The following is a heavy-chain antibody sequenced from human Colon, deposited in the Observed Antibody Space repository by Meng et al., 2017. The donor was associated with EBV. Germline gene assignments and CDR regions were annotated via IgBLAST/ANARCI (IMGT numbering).Heavy chain of an antibody. CDR2: IYHSGST. V-gene: IGHV4-4*02. CDR1: VGSISSVYW. J-gene: IGHJ4*02. D-gene: IGHD5-18*01. CDR3: ARGGYYSFDY. Sequence: QGQLQESGRGLLKPSEPLALTGAVSVGSISSVYWWTWVRQSPGKGLEWIGEIYHSGSTNYNPSLKSRVTISVDKSKNQFSLKLTSVTAADTAVYYCARGGYYSFDYWGQRTLVTVSS.